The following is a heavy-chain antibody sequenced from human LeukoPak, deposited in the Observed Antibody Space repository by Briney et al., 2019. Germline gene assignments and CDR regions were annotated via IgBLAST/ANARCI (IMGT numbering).Heavy chain of an antibody. CDR1: GGSISSGGYY. V-gene: IGHV4-30-2*01. J-gene: IGHJ4*02. Sequence: SETLSLTCTVSGGSISSGGYYWSWIRQPPGKGLEWIGYIYHSGSTYYNPSLKSRVTISVDRSKNQFSLKLSSVTAADTAVYYCARGPYYYDSSGFDYWGQGTLVTVSS. CDR3: ARGPYYYDSSGFDY. CDR2: IYHSGST. D-gene: IGHD3-22*01.